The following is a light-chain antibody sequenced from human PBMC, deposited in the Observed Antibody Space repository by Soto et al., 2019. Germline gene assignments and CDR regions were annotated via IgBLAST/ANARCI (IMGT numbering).Light chain of an antibody. CDR2: GTY. V-gene: IGKV3D-15*01. J-gene: IGKJ5*01. CDR1: QSVGSY. CDR3: QQYNNWPIT. Sequence: EIVLTQSPGTLSLSPGERATLSCRASQSVGSYLAWYQHKPGQAPRLLISGTYTRATGIPDRFSGSGSGTEFTLTISSLQSEDFAVYYCQQYNNWPITFGQGTRLEIK.